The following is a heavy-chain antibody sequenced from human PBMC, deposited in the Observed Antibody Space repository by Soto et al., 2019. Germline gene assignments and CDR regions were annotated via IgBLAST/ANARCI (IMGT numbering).Heavy chain of an antibody. CDR2: ISSSSSYI. J-gene: IGHJ4*02. CDR1: GFTFSSYS. V-gene: IGHV3-21*01. CDR3: ARDLGWFGESERDY. Sequence: EVQLVESGGGLVKPGGSLRLSCAASGFTFSSYSMNWVRQAPGKGLEWVSSISSSSSYIYYADSVKGRFTISRDNAKNSLYLQMNSLRAEDTAVYYCARDLGWFGESERDYWGQGTLVTVSS. D-gene: IGHD3-10*01.